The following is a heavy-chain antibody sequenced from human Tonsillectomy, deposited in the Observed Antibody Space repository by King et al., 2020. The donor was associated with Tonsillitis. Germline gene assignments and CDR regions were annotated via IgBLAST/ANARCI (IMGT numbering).Heavy chain of an antibody. CDR1: GFTFSGSA. V-gene: IGHV3-73*02. CDR2: IRSKANSYAT. CDR3: TGYSSSYDNDYYYHMDV. D-gene: IGHD6-13*01. Sequence: EVQLVESGGGLVQPGGSLKLSCAVSGFTFSGSAMHWVRQASGKGLEWVGRIRSKANSYATAYAASGKGRFTISRDDSKNTAYLQMNSLKTEDTAVYYSTGYSSSYDNDYYYHMDVWGKGTTVTVSS. J-gene: IGHJ6*03.